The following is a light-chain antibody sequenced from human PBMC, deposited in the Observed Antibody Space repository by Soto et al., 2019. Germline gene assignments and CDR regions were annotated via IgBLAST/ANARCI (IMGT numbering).Light chain of an antibody. V-gene: IGKV1-5*03. CDR2: KAS. CDR1: QGISSY. CDR3: QQYSSYSRT. Sequence: IQLTQSPSSLSASVGDRVTITCRASQGISSYLAWYQQKPGEAPKVLIYKASYLESGVPSRFSGSGSGTEFSLTISSLQPDDYATYYCQQYSSYSRTFGQGTKVDIK. J-gene: IGKJ1*01.